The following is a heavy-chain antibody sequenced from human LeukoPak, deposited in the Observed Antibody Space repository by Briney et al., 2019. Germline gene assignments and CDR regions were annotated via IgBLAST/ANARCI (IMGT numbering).Heavy chain of an antibody. V-gene: IGHV1-2*02. D-gene: IGHD1-26*01. J-gene: IGHJ4*02. CDR2: INPNRGGT. Sequence: ASVKVSCKASGYTFTGYYMHWVRQAPGQGLEWMGWINPNRGGTNYAQKFQGRVTMTRDTSISTAYMELSRLRSDDTAVYYCARAALKGATGLVYWGQGTLVTVSS. CDR3: ARAALKGATGLVY. CDR1: GYTFTGYY.